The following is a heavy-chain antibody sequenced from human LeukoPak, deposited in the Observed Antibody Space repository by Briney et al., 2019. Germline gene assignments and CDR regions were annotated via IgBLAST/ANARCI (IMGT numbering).Heavy chain of an antibody. V-gene: IGHV4-39*07. J-gene: IGHJ4*02. CDR1: GGSINSSTSY. Sequence: PSETLSLTCTVPGGSINSSTSYWAWVRQPPGKGLEWIGTIFYSGSTYYNPSLKSRVTISVDSSNNHFSLRLKSVTAADSAIYYCARVFQFSHFGYWGQGTLATVSS. CDR2: IFYSGST. CDR3: ARVFQFSHFGY.